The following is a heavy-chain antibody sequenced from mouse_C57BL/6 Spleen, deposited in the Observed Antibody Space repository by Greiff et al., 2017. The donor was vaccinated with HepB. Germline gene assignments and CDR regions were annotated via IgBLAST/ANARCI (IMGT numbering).Heavy chain of an antibody. D-gene: IGHD1-1*01. CDR3: ARFFYYDGSFDD. CDR2: IYPGSGST. Sequence: QVQLQQPGAELVKPGASVKMSCKASGYTFTSYWITWVKQRPGQGLEWIGDIYPGSGSTNYNEKFKSKATLTVDTSASTAYMQLSSLTSEDSAVYYCARFFYYDGSFDDWGQGTTLTVSS. J-gene: IGHJ2*01. V-gene: IGHV1-55*01. CDR1: GYTFTSYW.